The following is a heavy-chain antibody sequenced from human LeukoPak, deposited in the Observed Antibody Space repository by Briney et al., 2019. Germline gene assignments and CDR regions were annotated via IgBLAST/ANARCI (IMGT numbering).Heavy chain of an antibody. J-gene: IGHJ4*02. V-gene: IGHV3-74*01. CDR3: ARDMVRGVFDY. CDR2: IEGGGTST. D-gene: IGHD3-10*01. CDR1: GFTFSLYW. Sequence: PGGSLRLSCAASGFTFSLYWMHWVRQAPGEGLVWVSRIEGGGTSTNYADFVKGRFTISSDNAKNTVYLQMDSLRVEDTAVYYCARDMVRGVFDYWGQGTLVTVSS.